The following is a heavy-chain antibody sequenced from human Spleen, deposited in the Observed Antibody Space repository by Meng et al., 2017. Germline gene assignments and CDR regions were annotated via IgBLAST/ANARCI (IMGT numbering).Heavy chain of an antibody. D-gene: IGHD3-10*01. J-gene: IGHJ6*02. CDR2: ISYDGSNK. Sequence: GESLKISCAASGFTFSSYAMHWVRQAPGKGLEWVAVISYDGSNKYYADSVKGRFTISRDNSKNTLYLQMNSLRAEDTAVYYCARNLVLLWFGEPYGMDVWGQRTTVTVSS. V-gene: IGHV3-30*04. CDR3: ARNLVLLWFGEPYGMDV. CDR1: GFTFSSYA.